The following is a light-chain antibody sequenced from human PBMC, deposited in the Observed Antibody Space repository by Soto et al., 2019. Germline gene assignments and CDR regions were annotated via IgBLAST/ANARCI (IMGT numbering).Light chain of an antibody. CDR2: WTS. Sequence: DIVMTQSPDSLAVSLGERATINCKSSQSVLYSSDNKNYLAWYQQKPGQPPKLLIYWTSTRESGVPDRFSGAGSGTDFTITISSLQAEDVAVYYCQQNYRIPLTFGGGTKVEIK. CDR1: QSVLYSSDNKNY. V-gene: IGKV4-1*01. CDR3: QQNYRIPLT. J-gene: IGKJ4*01.